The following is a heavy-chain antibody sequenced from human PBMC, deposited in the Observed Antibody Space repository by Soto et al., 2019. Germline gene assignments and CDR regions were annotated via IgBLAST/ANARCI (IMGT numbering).Heavy chain of an antibody. V-gene: IGHV3-30*18. D-gene: IGHD2-2*01. CDR3: AKGYCSGPSCYRGYGMDV. J-gene: IGHJ6*02. Sequence: VGSLRLSCGASGFSFRNYGMHWVRQAPGKGLEWVAVISYEEINNKNYADSVKGRFTISRDNSENTLYLQMDSLRAEDTAVYYCAKGYCSGPSCYRGYGMDVWGQGTTVTVSS. CDR1: GFSFRNYG. CDR2: ISYEEINNK.